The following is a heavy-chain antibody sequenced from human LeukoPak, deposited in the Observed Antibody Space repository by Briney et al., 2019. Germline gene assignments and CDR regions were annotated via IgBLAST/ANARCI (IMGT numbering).Heavy chain of an antibody. D-gene: IGHD2-2*01. CDR1: GYTFTGYY. J-gene: IGHJ4*02. CDR3: ARLGYCSSTSCYQIDY. V-gene: IGHV1-2*02. Sequence: ASVKVSCKASGYTFTGYYMRWVRQAPGQGLEWMGWINPNSGGTNYAQKFQGRVTMTRDTSISTAYMELSRLRSDDTAVYYCARLGYCSSTSCYQIDYWGQGTLVTVSS. CDR2: INPNSGGT.